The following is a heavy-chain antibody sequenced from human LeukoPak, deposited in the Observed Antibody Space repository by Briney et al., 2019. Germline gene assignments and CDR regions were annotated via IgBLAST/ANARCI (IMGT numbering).Heavy chain of an antibody. CDR1: GLTSSKFA. V-gene: IGHV3-23*01. CDR2: ISVRDDGDGTT. D-gene: IGHD5-24*01. CDR3: AKDLGMGTRIDF. Sequence: GGSLRLSCAASGLTSSKFAINWVRQAPGKGLEWVSAISVRDDGDGTTYYADSVKGRFTISRDNSKNTLTLQMNSLRPEDTAVYYCAKDLGMGTRIDFRGQGTLVTVSS. J-gene: IGHJ4*02.